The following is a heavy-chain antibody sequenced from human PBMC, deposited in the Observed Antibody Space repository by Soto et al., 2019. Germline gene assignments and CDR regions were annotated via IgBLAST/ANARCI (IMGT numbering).Heavy chain of an antibody. J-gene: IGHJ4*02. Sequence: ASVKVSCKASGYTFAGYYMHWVRQAPGQGLEWMGWINPNSGGTNYAQKFQGRVTMTRDTSISTAYMELSRLRSDDTAVYYCAREGSGWSPLDYWGQGTLVTVSS. V-gene: IGHV1-2*02. CDR2: INPNSGGT. CDR1: GYTFAGYY. CDR3: AREGSGWSPLDY. D-gene: IGHD6-19*01.